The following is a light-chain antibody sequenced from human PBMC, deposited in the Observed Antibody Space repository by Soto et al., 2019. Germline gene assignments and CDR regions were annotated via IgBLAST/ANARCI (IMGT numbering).Light chain of an antibody. CDR2: GAS. CDR1: QSFSSTY. J-gene: IGKJ1*01. V-gene: IGKV3-20*01. Sequence: EIVLTQSPGTLSLSPGERATLSCRPSQSFSSTYLIWYQQKPGQAPRLLIYGASSRATGVPDRFSGGGSGTEFTLTISRLEPEDFAVYYCQHFVNSHTWTFGQGTKV. CDR3: QHFVNSHTWT.